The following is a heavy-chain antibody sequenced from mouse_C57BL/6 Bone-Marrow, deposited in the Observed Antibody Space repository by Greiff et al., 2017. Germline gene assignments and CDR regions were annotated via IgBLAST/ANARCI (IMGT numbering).Heavy chain of an antibody. V-gene: IGHV1-26*01. Sequence: EVQLQQSGPELVKPGASVKISCKASGYTFTDYYMNWVKQSHGKSLEWIGDINPNNGGTSYNQKFKGKATLTVDKSSSTAYMELRRLTSEDSAVFYCARTTTVVAHFDYWGQGTTLPVSA. CDR2: INPNNGGT. J-gene: IGHJ2*01. CDR1: GYTFTDYY. CDR3: ARTTTVVAHFDY. D-gene: IGHD1-1*01.